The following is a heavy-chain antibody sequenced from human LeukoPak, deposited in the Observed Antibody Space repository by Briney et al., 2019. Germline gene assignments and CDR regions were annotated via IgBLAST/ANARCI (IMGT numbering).Heavy chain of an antibody. D-gene: IGHD3-22*01. V-gene: IGHV3-23*01. CDR3: AKRLNSSYYYGMDV. J-gene: IGHJ6*02. CDR1: GFTFSNYG. CDR2: ISGSGGNT. Sequence: GGSLRLSCAASGFTFSNYGLTWVRQAPGKGLQWVSTISGSGGNTYYADSVKGRFTISGDNSKNTLYLQVNSLRAEDTAIYYCAKRLNSSYYYGMDVWGQGTTVTVSS.